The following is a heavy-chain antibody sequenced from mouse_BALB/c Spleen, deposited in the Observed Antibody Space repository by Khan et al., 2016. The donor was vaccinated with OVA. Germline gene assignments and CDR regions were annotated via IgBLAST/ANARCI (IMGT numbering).Heavy chain of an antibody. J-gene: IGHJ3*01. V-gene: IGHV1-5*01. Sequence: VQLKQSGTVLARPGTSVKMSCKASGYTFTNYWMHWVKQRPRQGLEWIGAIYPGNSDTSYNQKFKGQAKLTAVTSTSTAYMALSSLTKEDSAVYYCTRVGYLFAYWGQGTLVTVSA. CDR3: TRVGYLFAY. D-gene: IGHD2-2*01. CDR1: GYTFTNYW. CDR2: IYPGNSDT.